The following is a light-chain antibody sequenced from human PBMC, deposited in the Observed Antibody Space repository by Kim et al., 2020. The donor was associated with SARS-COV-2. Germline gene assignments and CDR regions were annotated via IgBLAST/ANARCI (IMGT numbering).Light chain of an antibody. J-gene: IGKJ3*01. CDR3: QQTYRLSS. CDR1: DTVVTY. CDR2: GAS. Sequence: IQVTQSPSSLSASVGDRVTITCRASDTVVTYLNWYQQKPGKAPKLLIYGASKLQTGVPSRFIGSAYGTHFTLTISSLQPDDFATYYCQQTYRLSSFGAGTKVDIK. V-gene: IGKV1-39*01.